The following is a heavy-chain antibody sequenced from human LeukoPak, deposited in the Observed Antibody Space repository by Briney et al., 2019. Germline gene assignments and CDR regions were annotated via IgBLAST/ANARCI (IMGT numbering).Heavy chain of an antibody. CDR3: ARSAWGYAFDI. CDR2: IYYSGST. Sequence: SETLSLTCTVSGGSISSSSYYWTWIRQPPGKGLEYIGYIYYSGSTNYSPSLKSRVTISVDTSKNQFSLKLRSVTAADTAVYYCARSAWGYAFDIWGQGTMVTVSS. J-gene: IGHJ3*02. CDR1: GGSISSSSYY. D-gene: IGHD7-27*01. V-gene: IGHV4-61*01.